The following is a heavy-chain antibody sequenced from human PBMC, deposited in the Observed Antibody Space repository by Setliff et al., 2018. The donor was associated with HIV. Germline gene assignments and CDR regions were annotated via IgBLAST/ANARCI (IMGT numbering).Heavy chain of an antibody. J-gene: IGHJ4*02. CDR1: SDSIRFYY. CDR2: IYYTGST. CDR3: ARDSGGYNYGFAVGSFDY. D-gene: IGHD5-18*01. Sequence: SETLSLTCTVSSDSIRFYYWTWIRQPPGKGLEWIGNIYYTGSTNYNPSLKSRITISIDTSKSQFSLKSTSVAAADTAVYYCARDSGGYNYGFAVGSFDYWGQGALVTVSS. V-gene: IGHV4-59*01.